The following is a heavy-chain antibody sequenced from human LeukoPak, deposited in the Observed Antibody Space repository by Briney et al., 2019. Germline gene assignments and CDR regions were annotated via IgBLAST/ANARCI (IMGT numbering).Heavy chain of an antibody. Sequence: PGGSLSLSCAASGFTFSSYGMSWVRQAAGKGLEWVSANSGSGGSTYYADSVEGRFTISRDNSKNTLYLQMNSLRAEDTAVYYCARDKSTYSSGWYAGNDAFDIWGQGTMVTVSS. V-gene: IGHV3-23*01. CDR3: ARDKSTYSSGWYAGNDAFDI. CDR1: GFTFSSYG. CDR2: NSGSGGST. J-gene: IGHJ3*02. D-gene: IGHD6-19*01.